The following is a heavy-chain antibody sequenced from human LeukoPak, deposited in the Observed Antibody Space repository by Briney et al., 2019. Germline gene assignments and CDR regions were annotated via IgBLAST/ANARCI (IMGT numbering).Heavy chain of an antibody. J-gene: IGHJ4*02. V-gene: IGHV1-46*01. Sequence: ASVKVSCKASGYTFTSYYIHWVRQAPGQGLEWMGIINPSGGSTSYAQKFQGRVTMTRDMSTNTVYMQLSSLRSEDTALYYCARDTYIYGSSAYYFDYWGQGTLVTVSS. CDR1: GYTFTSYY. CDR2: INPSGGST. CDR3: ARDTYIYGSSAYYFDY. D-gene: IGHD5-18*01.